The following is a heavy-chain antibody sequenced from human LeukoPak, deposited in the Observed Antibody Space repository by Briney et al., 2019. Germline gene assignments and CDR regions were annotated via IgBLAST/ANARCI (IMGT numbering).Heavy chain of an antibody. D-gene: IGHD6-13*01. CDR2: INHSGRT. Sequence: PSETLSLTCAVYGGSFSDYYWSWIRQPPGKGLEWIAEINHSGRTNYNPSLKSRVTISVDTSKNQFSLKLSSVTAADTAVYYCARTILIAAAGTGFDPWGQGTLVTVSS. V-gene: IGHV4-34*01. J-gene: IGHJ5*02. CDR1: GGSFSDYY. CDR3: ARTILIAAAGTGFDP.